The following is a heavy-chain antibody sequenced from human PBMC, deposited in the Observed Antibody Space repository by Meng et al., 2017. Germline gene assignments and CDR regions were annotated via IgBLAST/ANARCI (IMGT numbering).Heavy chain of an antibody. CDR1: GFSLSTSGVG. CDR3: AHRRNTDSSGTAFDI. Sequence: SGPTLVKPTQTLTLTCTFSGFSLSTSGVGVGWIRQPPGKALEWLALIYWDDDKRYRPSLKSRLTIIKDTSKNQVVLRMTNIDPVDTGTYYRAHRRNTDSSGTAFDIWGQGTVVTVSS. CDR2: IYWDDDK. D-gene: IGHD3-22*01. V-gene: IGHV2-5*02. J-gene: IGHJ3*02.